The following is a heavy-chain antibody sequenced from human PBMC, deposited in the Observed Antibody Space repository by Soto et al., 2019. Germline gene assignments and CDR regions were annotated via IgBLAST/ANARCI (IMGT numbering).Heavy chain of an antibody. Sequence: AGPLILSCSAPGSTFSNYAISCVCQAPGKGPERVSGISGSGGNTYYADSVKGRFTISRDNSKNTLDLQMNSLRVEDTATYYCAYEKGELMVYGIPAAYWGQGTLVTVSS. CDR1: GSTFSNYA. CDR2: ISGSGGNT. D-gene: IGHD2-8*01. J-gene: IGHJ4*02. CDR3: AYEKGELMVYGIPAAY. V-gene: IGHV3-23*01.